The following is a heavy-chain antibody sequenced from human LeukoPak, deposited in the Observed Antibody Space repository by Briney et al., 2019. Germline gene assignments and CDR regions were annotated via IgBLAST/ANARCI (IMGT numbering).Heavy chain of an antibody. V-gene: IGHV3-7*03. D-gene: IGHD3-3*01. J-gene: IGHJ4*02. CDR2: IKQDGSEK. CDR1: GFTFSSYW. Sequence: GGSLRLSCAASGFTFSSYWMNWVRQAPGKGLEWVASIKQDGSEKYYVDSVKGRFTISRDNAKNSLYLQMNSLRAEDTAVYYCTTKPRISISLWGQGTLVTVSS. CDR3: TTKPRISISL.